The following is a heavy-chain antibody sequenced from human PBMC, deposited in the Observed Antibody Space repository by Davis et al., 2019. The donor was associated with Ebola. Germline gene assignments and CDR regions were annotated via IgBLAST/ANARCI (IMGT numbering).Heavy chain of an antibody. J-gene: IGHJ4*02. CDR3: ARSVRSSSGFDY. D-gene: IGHD6-6*01. CDR2: TFYRSKWYN. V-gene: IGHV6-1*01. CDR1: GDSVSRNSAA. Sequence: SQTLSLTCAISGDSVSRNSAAWNWIRQSPSRGLEWLGRTFYRSKWYNDYGVSVKSRITINPDTSKNQFSLQLNSVTPEDTAVYYCARSVRSSSGFDYWGQGTLVTVSS.